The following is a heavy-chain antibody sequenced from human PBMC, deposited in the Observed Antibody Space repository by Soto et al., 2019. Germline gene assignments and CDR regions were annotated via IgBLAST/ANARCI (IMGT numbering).Heavy chain of an antibody. D-gene: IGHD3-16*02. CDR3: ARVDDYVWGSFRP. CDR1: GYAFTTHG. V-gene: IGHV1-18*04. CDR2: ISPYNGKT. J-gene: IGHJ4*02. Sequence: ASVKVSCKASGYAFTTHGISWVRQAPGQGLEWMGWISPYNGKTTYAQKVQGRVTMTTDTSTSTAYMELRGLRSDDTAVYYCARVDDYVWGSFRPWGQGTQVTVSS.